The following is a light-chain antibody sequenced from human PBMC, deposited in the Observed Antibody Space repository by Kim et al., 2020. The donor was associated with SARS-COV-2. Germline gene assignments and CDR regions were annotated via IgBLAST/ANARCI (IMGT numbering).Light chain of an antibody. V-gene: IGLV5-37*01. CDR3: MIWPRNAVL. J-gene: IGLJ2*01. CDR2: YFSDSDK. CDR1: SDINVGSHN. Sequence: LTWPLPSDINVGSHNVYWFQQKPGSPPRYLLYYFSDSDKGQGSGVPSRFSGSKDASANTGILLISGLQSEDEGDYYCMIWPRNAVLFGGGTQLTVL.